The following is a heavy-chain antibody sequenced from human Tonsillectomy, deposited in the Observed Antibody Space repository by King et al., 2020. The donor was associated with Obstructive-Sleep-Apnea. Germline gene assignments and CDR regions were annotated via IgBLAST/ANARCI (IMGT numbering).Heavy chain of an antibody. CDR3: AKDGSSSWGIDY. CDR1: GFTFGSYA. CDR2: ITSSGGST. V-gene: IGHV3-23*04. J-gene: IGHJ4*02. D-gene: IGHD6-13*01. Sequence: VQLVESGGGLVQPGGSLRLSCAASGFTFGSYAMSWVRQAPGKGLEWVSAITSSGGSTYYAASVKGRFTISRDNSKNTLYLQRNSLRVEDTAVYYCAKDGSSSWGIDYWGQGTLVTVSS.